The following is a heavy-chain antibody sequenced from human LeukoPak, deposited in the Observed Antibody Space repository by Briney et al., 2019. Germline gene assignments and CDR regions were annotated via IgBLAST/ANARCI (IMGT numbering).Heavy chain of an antibody. D-gene: IGHD3-16*01. CDR3: ARGPGWGFP. CDR2: INHSGST. J-gene: IGHJ5*02. Sequence: PSETLSLTCAVYGGSFSGYYWSWIRQPPGKGLEWIGEINHSGSTNYNPSLKSRVTISVDTSKNQFSLKLSSVTAADTAVYYCARGPGWGFPWGQGTLVTVSS. CDR1: GGSFSGYY. V-gene: IGHV4-34*01.